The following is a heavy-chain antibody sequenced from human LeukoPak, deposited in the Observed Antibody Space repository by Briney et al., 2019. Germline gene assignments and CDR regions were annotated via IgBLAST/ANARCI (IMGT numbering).Heavy chain of an antibody. CDR2: ISYDGSNK. CDR1: GFTFSRYG. J-gene: IGHJ4*02. V-gene: IGHV3-30*18. Sequence: PGGSLRLSCAASGFTFSRYGMNWVRQAPGKGLEWVAVISYDGSNKYYADSVKGRFTISRDNSKDTLYLQMNSLRADDTAVYYCAKDTQAVAGTLDYWGQGTLVTVSS. D-gene: IGHD6-19*01. CDR3: AKDTQAVAGTLDY.